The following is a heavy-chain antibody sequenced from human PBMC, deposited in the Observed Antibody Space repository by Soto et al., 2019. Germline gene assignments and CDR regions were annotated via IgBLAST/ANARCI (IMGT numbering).Heavy chain of an antibody. CDR3: ARDSVVVVPAASYYYYMDV. J-gene: IGHJ6*03. V-gene: IGHV3-33*01. CDR1: GFTFSSYG. CDR2: IWYDGSNK. D-gene: IGHD2-2*01. Sequence: QVQLMESGGGVVQPGRSLRLSCAASGFTFSSYGMHWVRQAPGKGLEWVAVIWYDGSNKYYADSVKGRFTISRDNSKNTLYLQMNSLRAEDTAVYYCARDSVVVVPAASYYYYMDVWGKGTTVTVSS.